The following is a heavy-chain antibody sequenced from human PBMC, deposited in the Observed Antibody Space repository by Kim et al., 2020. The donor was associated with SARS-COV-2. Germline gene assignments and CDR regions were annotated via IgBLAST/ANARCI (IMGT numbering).Heavy chain of an antibody. CDR2: IYYSGST. CDR3: ARDGFGGVIVSYYFDY. CDR1: GGSISSSSYY. J-gene: IGHJ4*02. Sequence: SETLSLTCTVSGGSISSSSYYWGWIRQPPGKGLEWIGSIYYSGSTYYNPSLKSRVTISVDTSKNQFSLKLSSVTAADTAVYYCARDGFGGVIVSYYFDYWGQGTLVTVSS. V-gene: IGHV4-39*01. D-gene: IGHD3-16*02.